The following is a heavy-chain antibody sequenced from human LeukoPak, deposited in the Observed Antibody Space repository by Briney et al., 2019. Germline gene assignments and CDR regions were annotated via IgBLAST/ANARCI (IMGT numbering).Heavy chain of an antibody. J-gene: IGHJ4*02. CDR2: IYHSGST. CDR3: ARAGYYGDIEY. D-gene: IGHD4-17*01. CDR1: GYSISSGYY. V-gene: IGHV4-38-2*02. Sequence: SETLSLTCTVSGYSISSGYYWGWIRQPPGKGLEWIGSIYHSGSTYYNPSLKSRVTISVDTSKNQFSLKLSSVTAADTAVYYCARAGYYGDIEYWDQGTLVTVSS.